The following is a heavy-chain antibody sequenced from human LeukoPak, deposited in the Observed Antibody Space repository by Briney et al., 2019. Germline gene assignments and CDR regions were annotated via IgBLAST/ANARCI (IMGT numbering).Heavy chain of an antibody. Sequence: PSETLSLTCAVYGGSFSGYYWSWIRQPPGKGLEWIGEINHSGSTNYNPSLKSRVTIPVDTSKNQFSLKLSSVTAADTAVYYCARGVVPAAIDEGYYYGMDVWGQGTTVTVSS. D-gene: IGHD2-2*02. CDR2: INHSGST. J-gene: IGHJ6*02. V-gene: IGHV4-34*01. CDR1: GGSFSGYY. CDR3: ARGVVPAAIDEGYYYGMDV.